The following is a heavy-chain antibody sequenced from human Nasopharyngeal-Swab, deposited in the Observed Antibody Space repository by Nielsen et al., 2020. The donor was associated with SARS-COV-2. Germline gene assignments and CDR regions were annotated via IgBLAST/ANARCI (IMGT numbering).Heavy chain of an antibody. Sequence: GESLKISCAASGFTFDDYSMSWVRQAPGKGLEWVSGINWNGGGTGYADSVKGRFTISRDNAKNSLYLQMNSLRAEDTAVYYCARCIAVAVPDAFDIWGQGTMVTVSS. CDR1: GFTFDDYS. D-gene: IGHD6-19*01. V-gene: IGHV3-20*04. J-gene: IGHJ3*02. CDR3: ARCIAVAVPDAFDI. CDR2: INWNGGGT.